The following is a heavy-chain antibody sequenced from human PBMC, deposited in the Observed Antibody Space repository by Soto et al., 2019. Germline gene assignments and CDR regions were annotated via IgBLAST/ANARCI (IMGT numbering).Heavy chain of an antibody. D-gene: IGHD6-25*01. CDR1: GYTFTGYY. V-gene: IGHV1-8*02. Sequence: ASVKVSCKASGYTFTGYYMHWVRQAPGQGLEWMGWMNPYSGNTGYAQKFQGRVTVTRNTSISTVYMELSGLRPDDTAVYYCARRKERSGPHYFDYWGQGSQVTVSS. J-gene: IGHJ4*02. CDR3: ARRKERSGPHYFDY. CDR2: MNPYSGNT.